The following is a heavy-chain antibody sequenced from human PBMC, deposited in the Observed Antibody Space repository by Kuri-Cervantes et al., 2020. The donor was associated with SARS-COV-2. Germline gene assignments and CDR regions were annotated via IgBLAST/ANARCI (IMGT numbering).Heavy chain of an antibody. Sequence: SQTLSLTCAVYGGSFSGYYWSWIRQPPGKGLEWIGEINHSGSTNYNPSLKSRVTISVDTSKNQFSLKLSSVTAADTAVYYCARQVPAAIRGQGFDPWGQGTLVTVSS. CDR1: GGSFSGYY. D-gene: IGHD2-2*02. J-gene: IGHJ5*02. CDR2: INHSGST. V-gene: IGHV4-34*01. CDR3: ARQVPAAIRGQGFDP.